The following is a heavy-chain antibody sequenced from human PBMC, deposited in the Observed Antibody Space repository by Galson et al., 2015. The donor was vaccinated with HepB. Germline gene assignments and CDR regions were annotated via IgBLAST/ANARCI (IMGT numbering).Heavy chain of an antibody. CDR3: AKASVRGVIMSFDY. Sequence: LRLSCAASGFTFSSYAMSWVRQAPGKGLEWVSAISGSGGSTYYADSVKGRFTISRDNSKNTLYLQMNSLRAEDTAMYYCAKASVRGVIMSFDYWGQGTLVTVSS. CDR2: ISGSGGST. V-gene: IGHV3-23*01. D-gene: IGHD3-10*01. J-gene: IGHJ4*02. CDR1: GFTFSSYA.